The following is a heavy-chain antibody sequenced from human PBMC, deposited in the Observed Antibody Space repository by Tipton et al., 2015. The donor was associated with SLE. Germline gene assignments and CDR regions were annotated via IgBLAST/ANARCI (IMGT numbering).Heavy chain of an antibody. CDR3: ARGLTSSPNWFDP. CDR1: GFTFSSYW. Sequence: SLRLSCSASGFTFSSYWMNWVRQAPGKGLEWVANIKTDESEKYYEDSVKGRFTISRDNAANLVYLQMNSLRFDDTAIYYCARGLTSSPNWFDPWGQGTLVTVSS. V-gene: IGHV3-7*01. J-gene: IGHJ5*02. D-gene: IGHD1/OR15-1a*01. CDR2: IKTDESEK.